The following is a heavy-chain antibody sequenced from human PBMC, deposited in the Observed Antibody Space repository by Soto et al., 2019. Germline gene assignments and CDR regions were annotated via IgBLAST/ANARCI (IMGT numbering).Heavy chain of an antibody. CDR3: AKWSIVVVPAAGDFDY. Sequence: EVQLLESGGGLVQPGGSLRLSCAASGFTFSSYAMSWVRQAPGKGLEWVSVISGSGGSTYYADSVKGRFTISRDNSKNTLYLQMNSLRAEDTAVYYRAKWSIVVVPAAGDFDYWGQGTLVTVSS. V-gene: IGHV3-23*01. D-gene: IGHD2-2*01. J-gene: IGHJ4*02. CDR1: GFTFSSYA. CDR2: ISGSGGST.